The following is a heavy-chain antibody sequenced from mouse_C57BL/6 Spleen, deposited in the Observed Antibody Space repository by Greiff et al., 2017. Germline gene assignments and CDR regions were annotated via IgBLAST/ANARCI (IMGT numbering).Heavy chain of an antibody. Sequence: VQLQQSGPELVKPGASVKISCKASGYAFSSSWMNWVKQRPGKGLEWIGRIYPGDGDTNYNGKFKGKATLTADKSSSTAYMQLSSLTSEDSAVYFCARVYDYDGYAMDYWGQGTSVTVSS. J-gene: IGHJ4*01. D-gene: IGHD2-4*01. CDR2: IYPGDGDT. V-gene: IGHV1-82*01. CDR1: GYAFSSSW. CDR3: ARVYDYDGYAMDY.